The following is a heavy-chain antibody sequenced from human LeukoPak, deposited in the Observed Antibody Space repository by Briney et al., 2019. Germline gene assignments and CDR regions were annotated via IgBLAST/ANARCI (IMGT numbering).Heavy chain of an antibody. Sequence: GGSPRLSCAASGVTFSSYSMNCVRQAPGKGLEWVSSISSSSSYIYYADSVKGRFTISRDNAKNSLYQQMNSLRVEDTAVYYCERDFGNSYYDFWIGYYTGSSVNWFVPWGEGTLVTVSS. CDR1: GVTFSSYS. CDR2: ISSSSSYI. J-gene: IGHJ5*02. CDR3: ERDFGNSYYDFWIGYYTGSSVNWFVP. V-gene: IGHV3-21*03. D-gene: IGHD3-3*01.